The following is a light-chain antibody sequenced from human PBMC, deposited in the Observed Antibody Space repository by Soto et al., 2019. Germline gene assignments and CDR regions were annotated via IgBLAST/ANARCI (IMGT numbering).Light chain of an antibody. CDR3: SSYAGNYTLI. Sequence: QSVLTQPRSVSGSPGQSVTISCTGTSSDVGVYKYVSWYQQHPGKAPKLMIYDVNKRPSGVPDRFSGSKSGNTASLTISGLQAEDEADYYCSSYAGNYTLILGGGTQLTVL. J-gene: IGLJ2*01. CDR1: SSDVGVYKY. CDR2: DVN. V-gene: IGLV2-11*01.